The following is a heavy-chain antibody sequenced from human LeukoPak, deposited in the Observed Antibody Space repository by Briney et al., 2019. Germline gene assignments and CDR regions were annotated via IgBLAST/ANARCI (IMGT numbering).Heavy chain of an antibody. V-gene: IGHV1-18*01. CDR2: INAYNGNT. CDR1: GYRFTSYG. J-gene: IGHJ4*02. Sequence: ASVKVSCKASGYRFTSYGFNWVRQAPGQGLEWMGWINAYNGNTNYAQEVQGRVTMTTDTSTSTAYMELRSLRSDDTAVYYCAKWGRGELPFTDYWGQGTLVTVSS. CDR3: AKWGRGELPFTDY. D-gene: IGHD3-16*01.